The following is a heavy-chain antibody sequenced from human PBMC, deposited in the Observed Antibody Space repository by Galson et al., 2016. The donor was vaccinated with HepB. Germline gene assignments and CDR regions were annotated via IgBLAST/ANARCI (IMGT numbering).Heavy chain of an antibody. CDR1: SDSVKSDY. CDR2: FFYSGTT. J-gene: IGHJ5*02. CDR3: ARKHRSGSYSGGVSAFFDP. D-gene: IGHD1-26*01. Sequence: SETLSLTCTVSSDSVKSDYWSWIRQPPGKGLEWIGYFFYSGTTTTYNPSLEGRATISVDPSKHQIFLELTSVTAADTAVYYCARKHRSGSYSGGVSAFFDPWGQGVLVTVAS. V-gene: IGHV4-59*02.